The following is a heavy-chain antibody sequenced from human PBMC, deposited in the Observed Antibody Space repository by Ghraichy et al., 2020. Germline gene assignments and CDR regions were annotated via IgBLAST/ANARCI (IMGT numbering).Heavy chain of an antibody. Sequence: LTCAASGFTFSSYWMHWVRQAPGKGLVWVSRINSDGSSTSYADSVKGRFTISRDNAKNTLYLQMNSLRAEDTAVYYCARDRGWLHRDYWGQGTLVTVSS. CDR3: ARDRGWLHRDY. CDR2: INSDGSST. V-gene: IGHV3-74*01. D-gene: IGHD5-24*01. CDR1: GFTFSSYW. J-gene: IGHJ4*02.